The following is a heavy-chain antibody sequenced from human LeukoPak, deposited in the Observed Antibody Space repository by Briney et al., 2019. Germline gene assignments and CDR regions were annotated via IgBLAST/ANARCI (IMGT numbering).Heavy chain of an antibody. CDR2: ISTSGST. CDR1: GGSISFGTCY. Sequence: SQTLSLTCTVSGGSISFGTCYWSWIRQPAGKGLEWIGRISTSGSTIYNPSLKSRVTMSVDTSKGQFSLRLSSVTAADTAVYFCAREDGSSWYYFDSWGQGTLVTVSS. J-gene: IGHJ4*02. D-gene: IGHD6-13*01. V-gene: IGHV4-61*02. CDR3: AREDGSSWYYFDS.